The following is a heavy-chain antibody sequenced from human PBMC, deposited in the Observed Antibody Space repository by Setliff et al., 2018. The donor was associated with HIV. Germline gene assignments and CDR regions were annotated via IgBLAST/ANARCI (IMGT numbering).Heavy chain of an antibody. D-gene: IGHD1-1*01. CDR2: ISPDNANT. J-gene: IGHJ4*02. V-gene: IGHV1-2*02. Sequence: GASVKVSCKSSGYTFTDYFMHWVRQAPGQGLEWMGWISPDNANTRISQKFRGSVTMTRDRSINTAYMEFTGLTSDDTAVYYCARQLSNSFDCWGQGTLVTVSS. CDR1: GYTFTDYF. CDR3: ARQLSNSFDC.